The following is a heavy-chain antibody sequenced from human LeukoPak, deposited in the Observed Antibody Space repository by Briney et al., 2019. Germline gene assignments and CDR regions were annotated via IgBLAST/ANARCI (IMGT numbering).Heavy chain of an antibody. CDR2: INWNGGST. Sequence: GESLRLSCAASGFTFDDYGMSWVRQAPGKGLEWVSGINWNGGSTGYADSVKGRFTISRDNAKNSLYLQMNSLRAEDTALYYCAGSIVGADRGFGYFDYWGEGTLVTVSS. V-gene: IGHV3-20*04. CDR3: AGSIVGADRGFGYFDY. CDR1: GFTFDDYG. J-gene: IGHJ4*02. D-gene: IGHD1-26*01.